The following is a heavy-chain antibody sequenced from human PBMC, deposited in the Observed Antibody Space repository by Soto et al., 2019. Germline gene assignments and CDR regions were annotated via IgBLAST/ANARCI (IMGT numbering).Heavy chain of an antibody. J-gene: IGHJ6*02. CDR1: GFTFGDYA. Sequence: GGSLRLSCTASGFTFGDYAMSWVRQAPGKGLEWVGFIRSKAYGGTTEYAASVKGRFTISRGDSKSIAYLQMSSLKTEDTAVYYCTRDSFSSSFYYYYGMGVWGQGTTVTV. V-gene: IGHV3-49*04. CDR3: TRDSFSSSFYYYYGMGV. CDR2: IRSKAYGGTT. D-gene: IGHD6-6*01.